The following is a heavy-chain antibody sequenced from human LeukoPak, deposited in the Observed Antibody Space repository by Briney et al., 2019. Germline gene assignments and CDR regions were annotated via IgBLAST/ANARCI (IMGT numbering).Heavy chain of an antibody. D-gene: IGHD3-10*01. J-gene: IGHJ4*02. CDR2: IKPNSGGT. CDR1: GYTFTGYY. CDR3: ARDWELRWSQGGLDY. Sequence: ASVKVSCKASGYTFTGYYIHWVRQAPGQGLEWMGWIKPNSGGTNYAQKFQGRVTMTRDTSISTAYMELRGLRFDDTATYYCARDWELRWSQGGLDYWGQGTLLAVSS. V-gene: IGHV1-2*02.